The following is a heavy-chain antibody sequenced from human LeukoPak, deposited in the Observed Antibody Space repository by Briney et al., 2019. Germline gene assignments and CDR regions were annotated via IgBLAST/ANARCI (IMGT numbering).Heavy chain of an antibody. D-gene: IGHD3-22*01. Sequence: PSETLSLTCADYGGSFSGYYWSWIRQPPGKGLEWIGEINHSGSTNYNPSLKSRVTISVDTSKNQFSLRLSSVTAADTAVYYCARLYYDYDAFDIWGQGTMVTVSS. CDR3: ARLYYDYDAFDI. V-gene: IGHV4-34*01. CDR2: INHSGST. CDR1: GGSFSGYY. J-gene: IGHJ3*02.